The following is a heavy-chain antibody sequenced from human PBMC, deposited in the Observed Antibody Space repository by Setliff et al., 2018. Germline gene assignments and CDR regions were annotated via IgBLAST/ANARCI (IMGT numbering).Heavy chain of an antibody. V-gene: IGHV1-69*05. CDR3: AREGVDTRSSTDYRYYMDV. D-gene: IGHD2-15*01. CDR2: TIPIFGTT. Sequence: ASVKVSCKASGGTFSSYGISWVRQAPGQGLEWMGGTIPIFGTTDYAQKFRGRVTIMTDESTSTAYMEVSSLRYEDTAVYYCAREGVDTRSSTDYRYYMDVWGKGTTVTV. J-gene: IGHJ6*03. CDR1: GGTFSSYG.